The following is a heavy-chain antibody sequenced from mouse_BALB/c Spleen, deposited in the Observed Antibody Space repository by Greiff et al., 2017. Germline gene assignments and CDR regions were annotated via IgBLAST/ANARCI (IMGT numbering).Heavy chain of an antibody. V-gene: IGHV1S81*02. D-gene: IGHD2-14*01. CDR3: ARYWYRYDPFYAMDY. CDR1: GYTFTSYY. CDR2: INPSNGGT. J-gene: IGHJ4*01. Sequence: QVQLQQSGAELVKPGASVKLSCKASGYTFTSYYMYWVKQRPGQGLEWIGEINPSNGGTNFNEKFKSKATLTVDKSSSTAYMQLSSLTSEDSAVYYCARYWYRYDPFYAMDYWGQGTSVTVSS.